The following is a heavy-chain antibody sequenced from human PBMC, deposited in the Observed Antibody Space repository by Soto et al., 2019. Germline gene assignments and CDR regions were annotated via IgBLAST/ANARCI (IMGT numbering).Heavy chain of an antibody. D-gene: IGHD6-19*01. CDR2: INAGNGNT. J-gene: IGHJ4*02. CDR3: ARAVAVPADFDY. Sequence: QVQLVQSGAEEKKPGASVKVSCKASGYTFTGYAMHWVRQAPGQRLAWMGWINAGNGNTKYSQKFQGRVTITRDTSASTAYIELRSLRSDDTAVYYCARAVAVPADFDYWGQGTLVTVSS. CDR1: GYTFTGYA. V-gene: IGHV1-3*05.